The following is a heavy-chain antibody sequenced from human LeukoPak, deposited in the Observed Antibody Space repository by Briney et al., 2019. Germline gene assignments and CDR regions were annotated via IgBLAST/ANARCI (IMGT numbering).Heavy chain of an antibody. J-gene: IGHJ4*02. CDR1: GYTFTSYG. D-gene: IGHD3-22*01. CDR2: ISAYNGNT. CDR3: ASAYDSSSYYYY. Sequence: GASVKVSCKASGYTFTSYGMSWVRQAPGQGLEWMGLISAYNGNTNYAQKLQGRVTMTTDTSTSTGYMELISLRSEDTAVYFCASAYDSSSYYYYWGQGTLVTVSS. V-gene: IGHV1-18*01.